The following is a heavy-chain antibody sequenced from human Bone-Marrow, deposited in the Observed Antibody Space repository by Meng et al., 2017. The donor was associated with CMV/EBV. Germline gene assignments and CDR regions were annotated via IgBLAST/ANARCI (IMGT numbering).Heavy chain of an antibody. V-gene: IGHV4-39*06. J-gene: IGHJ5*02. CDR3: ASYTYYDFWSGYYCDQPDNWFDP. D-gene: IGHD3-3*01. Sequence: SETLSLTCPVSGGSISISSYYWGWLRQPPGKGLEWIGSIYYSGSTYYNSSLKSRVTISVDTSTNQFTLKLSSVTAADTAVYYCASYTYYDFWSGYYCDQPDNWFDPWGQGTLVTVSS. CDR1: GGSISISSYY. CDR2: IYYSGST.